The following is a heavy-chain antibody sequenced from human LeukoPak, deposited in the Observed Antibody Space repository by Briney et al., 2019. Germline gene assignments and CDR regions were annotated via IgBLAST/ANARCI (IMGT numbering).Heavy chain of an antibody. Sequence: VASVKVSCKASGYTFTGYYMHWVRQAPGQGLEWMGWINPNSGGTNYAQKFQGRVTMTRDTSISTAYMELSRLRSDDTAVYYCARSPSSGWYYFDYWGQGTLVTVSS. CDR3: ARSPSSGWYYFDY. D-gene: IGHD6-19*01. CDR2: INPNSGGT. J-gene: IGHJ4*02. CDR1: GYTFTGYY. V-gene: IGHV1-2*02.